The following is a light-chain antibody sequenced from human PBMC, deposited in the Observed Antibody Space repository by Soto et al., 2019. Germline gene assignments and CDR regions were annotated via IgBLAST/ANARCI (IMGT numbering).Light chain of an antibody. CDR1: SSDVGGYDY. CDR2: DVS. V-gene: IGLV2-14*03. J-gene: IGLJ1*01. CDR3: SSYTSSNTEV. Sequence: QSVLTHPASVSGSPGQSISISCTGTSSDVGGYDYVSWYQQHPGKAPKLMIYDVSSRPSGVSNRFSGSKSGNTASLTISGLQAEDEADYYCSSYTSSNTEVFGTGTKVTVL.